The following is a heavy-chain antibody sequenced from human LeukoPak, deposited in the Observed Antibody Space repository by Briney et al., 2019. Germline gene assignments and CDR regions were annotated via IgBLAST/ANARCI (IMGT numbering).Heavy chain of an antibody. CDR2: FDPEDGET. CDR1: GYTLTELS. CDR3: ARVRDGTLYLPYYFDY. D-gene: IGHD3-16*01. Sequence: ASVKVSCKVSGYTLTELSMHWVRQAPGKGLEWMGGFDPEDGETIYAQKFQGRVTMTEDTSTDTAYMELSSLRSEDTAVYYCARVRDGTLYLPYYFDYWGQGTLVTVSS. V-gene: IGHV1-24*01. J-gene: IGHJ4*02.